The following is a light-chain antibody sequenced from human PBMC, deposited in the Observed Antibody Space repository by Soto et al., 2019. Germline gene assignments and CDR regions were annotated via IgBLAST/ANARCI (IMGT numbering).Light chain of an antibody. Sequence: DIQLTQSPSFLSASVGDTVTITCRASQGISTYLAWYQQKPGKAPKNLIYGASTLQSGVPSRFSGSGSGTEFTLTISSLQPEDFATYYCPGHSTYPRTFGPGTKVEIK. CDR2: GAS. V-gene: IGKV1-9*01. CDR1: QGISTY. CDR3: PGHSTYPRT. J-gene: IGKJ1*01.